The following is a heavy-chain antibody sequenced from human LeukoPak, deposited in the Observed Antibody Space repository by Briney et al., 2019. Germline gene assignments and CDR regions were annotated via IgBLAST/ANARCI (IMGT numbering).Heavy chain of an antibody. Sequence: SETLSLTCAVYGGSFSGYYWSWIRQPPGKGLEWMGEINHSGSTNYNPSLKSRVTISVDTSKNQFSLKLSSVTAADTAVYYCARGLVTGTIWFDPWGQGTLVTVSS. V-gene: IGHV4-34*01. CDR3: ARGLVTGTIWFDP. CDR1: GGSFSGYY. D-gene: IGHD1-7*01. CDR2: INHSGST. J-gene: IGHJ5*02.